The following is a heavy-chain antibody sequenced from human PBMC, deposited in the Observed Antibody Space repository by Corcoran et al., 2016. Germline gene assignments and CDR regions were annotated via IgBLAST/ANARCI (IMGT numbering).Heavy chain of an antibody. CDR1: GGSISSSSYY. CDR2: IYYSGST. CDR3: ARVLGSGQGGGMDV. Sequence: QLQLQESGPGLVKPSETLSLTCTVSGGSISSSSYYWGWIRQPPGKGLEWIGSIYYSGSTYYNPSLKSRVTISVDTSKNQFSLKLSSVTAADTAVYYCARVLGSGQGGGMDVWGQGTTVTVSS. V-gene: IGHV4-39*07. D-gene: IGHD2-15*01. J-gene: IGHJ6*02.